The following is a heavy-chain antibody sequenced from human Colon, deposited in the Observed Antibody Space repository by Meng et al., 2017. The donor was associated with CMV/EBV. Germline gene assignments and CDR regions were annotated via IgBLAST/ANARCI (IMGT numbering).Heavy chain of an antibody. V-gene: IGHV3-30*02. CDR2: ILNDGISK. J-gene: IGHJ4*02. CDR3: LRDSWTD. CDR1: GFTLSDYG. D-gene: IGHD3/OR15-3a*01. Sequence: EGCGGGMYLAGGSLGLACAASGFTLSDYGMHWVRQAPGKGLEWVTFILNDGISKYYADSVKGRFTISRDNSKNILYLQINGLRNEDTAVYYCLRDSWTDWGQGTLVTVSS.